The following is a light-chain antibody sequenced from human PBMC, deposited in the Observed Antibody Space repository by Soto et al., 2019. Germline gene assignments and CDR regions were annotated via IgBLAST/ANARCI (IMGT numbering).Light chain of an antibody. Sequence: EIVLTQSPGTLSLSPGERATLSCRASQSVSSSYLAWYQQKPGQAPSLLIHGASSRATGIPERFSGSGSGTDFTLTISRLEPEDFAVYFCQYYGSSPYTFGRGTKLEIK. CDR1: QSVSSSY. CDR2: GAS. J-gene: IGKJ2*01. CDR3: QYYGSSPYT. V-gene: IGKV3-20*01.